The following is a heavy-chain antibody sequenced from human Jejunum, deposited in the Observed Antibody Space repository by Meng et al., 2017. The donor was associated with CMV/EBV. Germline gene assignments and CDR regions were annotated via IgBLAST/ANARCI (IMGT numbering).Heavy chain of an antibody. CDR1: GGSISNADYY. D-gene: IGHD2-15*01. V-gene: IGHV4-30-4*01. J-gene: IGHJ4*02. Sequence: QGQLTGSGPVLVKPSQSLSLPCTVSGGSISNADYYWIWIRQPPGKGLEWIGYIYYSGSTYYNPSLKSRVTMSVDTSKNQFSLKLSSVTDADTVVYYCARVGACSGGSCYFRLFDYWGQGMLVTVSS. CDR3: ARVGACSGGSCYFRLFDY. CDR2: IYYSGST.